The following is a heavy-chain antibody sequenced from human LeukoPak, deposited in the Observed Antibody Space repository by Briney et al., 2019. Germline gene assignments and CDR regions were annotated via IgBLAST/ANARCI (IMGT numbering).Heavy chain of an antibody. CDR2: INHSGST. J-gene: IGHJ4*02. CDR1: GGSFSGYY. CDR3: ARGRGYYYDSSGYYSPLWY. Sequence: SVTLSLTCALYGGSFSGYYWSWIRQPPGKGLEWIGEINHSGSTNYNPSLKSRVTISVDTSKNQFSLKLSSVTAADTAVYYCARGRGYYYDSSGYYSPLWYWGQGTLVTVSS. D-gene: IGHD3-22*01. V-gene: IGHV4-34*01.